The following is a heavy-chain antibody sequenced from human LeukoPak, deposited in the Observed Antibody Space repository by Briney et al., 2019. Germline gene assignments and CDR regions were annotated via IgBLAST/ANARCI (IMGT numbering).Heavy chain of an antibody. J-gene: IGHJ4*02. CDR3: AKAQSLSSGWYYFDY. Sequence: PGGSLRLSCAASGFTFSSYAMSWVRQAPGKGLEWVSAISGSGGSTYYADSVKGRFTISRDNSKNTLYLQMNSLRAEDTAVYYCAKAQSLSSGWYYFDYWGQGTLVTVSS. V-gene: IGHV3-23*01. D-gene: IGHD6-19*01. CDR1: GFTFSSYA. CDR2: ISGSGGST.